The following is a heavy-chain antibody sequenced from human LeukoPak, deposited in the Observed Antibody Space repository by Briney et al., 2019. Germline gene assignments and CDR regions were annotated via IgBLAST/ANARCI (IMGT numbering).Heavy chain of an antibody. D-gene: IGHD3-22*01. Sequence: SETLSLTCTVSGGSISPYYWSWLRQPPGKGLEWIGYIYYSGSGSTNNNPSLKSRVTISVDTSKNQFSLKLSSVTAADTAVYYCARDTADSSGYYNWGQGTLVTVSS. V-gene: IGHV4-59*12. CDR1: GGSISPYY. J-gene: IGHJ4*02. CDR2: IYYSGSGST. CDR3: ARDTADSSGYYN.